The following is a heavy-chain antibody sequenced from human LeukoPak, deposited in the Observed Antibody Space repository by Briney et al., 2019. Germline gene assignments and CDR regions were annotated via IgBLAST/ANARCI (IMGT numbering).Heavy chain of an antibody. V-gene: IGHV1-8*01. CDR3: ARGRSSMDYSNYYFDY. CDR1: GYTFTSYD. CDR2: MNPNSGNT. J-gene: IGHJ4*02. D-gene: IGHD4-11*01. Sequence: ASVKVSCKASGYTFTSYDINWVRQATGQGLEWMVWMNPNSGNTGYAQKFQGRVTMTRNTSISTAYMELSSLRSEDTAVYYCARGRSSMDYSNYYFDYWGQGTLVTVSS.